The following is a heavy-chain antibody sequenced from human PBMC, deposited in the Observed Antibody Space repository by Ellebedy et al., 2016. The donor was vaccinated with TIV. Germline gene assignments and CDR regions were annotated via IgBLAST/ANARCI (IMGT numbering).Heavy chain of an antibody. Sequence: MPSETLSLTCTVSGGSISSYYWSWIRQPPGKGLEWVGHIYNSGSTNYNPSLKSRVTISVDTSKNQFSLKLSSVTAADTAVYYCAKYNAGGGGWGIWGQGTLVTVSS. CDR2: IYNSGST. V-gene: IGHV4-59*08. D-gene: IGHD1-1*01. CDR1: GGSISSYY. J-gene: IGHJ3*02. CDR3: AKYNAGGGGWGI.